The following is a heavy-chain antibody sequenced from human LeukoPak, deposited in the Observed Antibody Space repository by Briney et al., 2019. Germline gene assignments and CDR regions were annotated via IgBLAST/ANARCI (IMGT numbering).Heavy chain of an antibody. CDR3: AKDWIPYNRNFDCFDF. D-gene: IGHD3-9*01. J-gene: IGHJ4*02. V-gene: IGHV3-23*01. Sequence: GGSLRLSCTTSGVPFNIYAMSWVRQAPGKGLEWVSTICGGDTYYSDSVEGRFTISRDDSKSTVYLQMNSLRAEDTAVYYCAKDWIPYNRNFDCFDFWGQGTLVTVSS. CDR1: GVPFNIYA. CDR2: ICGGDT.